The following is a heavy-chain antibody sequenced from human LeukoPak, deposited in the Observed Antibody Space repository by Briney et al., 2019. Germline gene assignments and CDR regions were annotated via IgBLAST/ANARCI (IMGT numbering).Heavy chain of an antibody. CDR2: ISGSGDAT. Sequence: GGSLRLSCAASKFNFAMSWVRQTADKRLEWVSAISGSGDATFYTDSVKGRFTISRDNSKNTLYLQMNNLRVEDTAVYYCAKGHFASSSFFDYWGQGSLVTVSS. J-gene: IGHJ4*02. D-gene: IGHD6-6*01. CDR1: KFNFA. V-gene: IGHV3-23*01. CDR3: AKGHFASSSFFDY.